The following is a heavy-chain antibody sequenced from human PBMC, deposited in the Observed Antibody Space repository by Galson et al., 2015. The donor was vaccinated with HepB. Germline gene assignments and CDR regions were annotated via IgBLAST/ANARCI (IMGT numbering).Heavy chain of an antibody. CDR2: IWYDGSNK. CDR1: GFIFNNYG. Sequence: SLRLSCAASGFIFNNYGMHWVRQAPGKGLEWVAVIWYDGSNKYYADSVKGRFTISRDNSKNTLYLQVNSLRAEDTAIYYCAKEYNSGRYYFDYWGQGTLVTVSS. J-gene: IGHJ4*02. D-gene: IGHD5-12*01. V-gene: IGHV3-33*06. CDR3: AKEYNSGRYYFDY.